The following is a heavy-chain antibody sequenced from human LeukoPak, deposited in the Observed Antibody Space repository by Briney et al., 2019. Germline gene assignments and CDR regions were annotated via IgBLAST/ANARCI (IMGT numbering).Heavy chain of an antibody. CDR3: ARGRGGDSGSYYHAWYFDY. V-gene: IGHV1-18*01. CDR1: GYTFTSYG. D-gene: IGHD1-26*01. Sequence: ASVKVSCKASGYTFTSYGISWVRQAPGQGLEWMGWISAYNGNTNYAQKLQGRVTMTTDTSTSTAYMELRSLRSDDTAVYYCARGRGGDSGSYYHAWYFDYWGQGTLVTVSS. CDR2: ISAYNGNT. J-gene: IGHJ4*02.